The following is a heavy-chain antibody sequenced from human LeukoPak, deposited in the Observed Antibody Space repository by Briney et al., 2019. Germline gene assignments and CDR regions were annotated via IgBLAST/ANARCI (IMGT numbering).Heavy chain of an antibody. D-gene: IGHD6-13*01. V-gene: IGHV1-8*03. Sequence: ASVTVSCKASGYTFTSYDINWVRQATGQGLEWMGWMNPNSGNTGYAQKFQGRVTITRNTSISTAYMELSSLRSEDTAVYYCARGRAAAGTGLTNFDYWGQGTLVTVSS. J-gene: IGHJ4*02. CDR2: MNPNSGNT. CDR1: GYTFTSYD. CDR3: ARGRAAAGTGLTNFDY.